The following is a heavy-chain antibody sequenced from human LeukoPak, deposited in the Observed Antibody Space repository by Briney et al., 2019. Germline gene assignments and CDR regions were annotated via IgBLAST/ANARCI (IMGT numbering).Heavy chain of an antibody. CDR3: AREGGSYYPHYYFDY. D-gene: IGHD1-26*01. CDR2: IYYSGST. V-gene: IGHV4-39*07. CDR1: GGSISSSSYY. J-gene: IGHJ4*02. Sequence: SETLSLTCTVSGGSISSSSYYWGWIRQPPGTGLEWIGSIYYSGSTYYNPSLKSRVTISVDTSKNQFSLKLSSVTAADTAVYYCAREGGSYYPHYYFDYWGQGTLVTVSS.